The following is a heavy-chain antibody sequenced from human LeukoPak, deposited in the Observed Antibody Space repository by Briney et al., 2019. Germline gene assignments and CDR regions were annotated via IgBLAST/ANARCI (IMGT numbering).Heavy chain of an antibody. D-gene: IGHD3-22*01. J-gene: IGHJ4*02. V-gene: IGHV3-15*01. CDR1: GFTFSNAW. CDR2: IKSKTDGGTT. Sequence: GGSLGLSCAASGFTFSNAWMSWVRQAPGKGLEWVGRIKSKTDGGTTDYAAPVKGRFTISRDDSKNTLYLQMNSLKTEDTAVYYCTTDRSGDYYDSSGYCQFDYWGQGTLVTVSS. CDR3: TTDRSGDYYDSSGYCQFDY.